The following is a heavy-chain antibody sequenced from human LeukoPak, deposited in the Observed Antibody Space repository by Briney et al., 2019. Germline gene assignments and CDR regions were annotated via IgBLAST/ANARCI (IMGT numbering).Heavy chain of an antibody. CDR3: ARGNSYGH. D-gene: IGHD5-18*01. CDR1: GFTCSSYW. CDR2: INCDGTNT. J-gene: IGHJ4*02. Sequence: PGGSLRLSCAASGFTCSSYWLHWVRQTPGKGLVWVSRINCDGTNTTYADSVKGRFTISRDNAKNTLYLQMNSLRDEDTAIYYCARGNSYGHWGQGTLVTVSS. V-gene: IGHV3-74*01.